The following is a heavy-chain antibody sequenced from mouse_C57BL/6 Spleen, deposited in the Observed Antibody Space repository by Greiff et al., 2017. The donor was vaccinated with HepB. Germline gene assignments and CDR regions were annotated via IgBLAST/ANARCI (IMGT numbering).Heavy chain of an antibody. Sequence: QVQLKQSGAELARPGASVKLSCKASGYTFTSYGISWVKQRTGQGLEWIGEIYPRSGNTYYNEKFKGKATLTADKSSSTAYMELRSLTSEDSAVYFCGGSYYGSRVPFDYWGQGTTLTVSS. CDR3: GGSYYGSRVPFDY. CDR2: IYPRSGNT. D-gene: IGHD1-1*01. CDR1: GYTFTSYG. J-gene: IGHJ2*01. V-gene: IGHV1-81*01.